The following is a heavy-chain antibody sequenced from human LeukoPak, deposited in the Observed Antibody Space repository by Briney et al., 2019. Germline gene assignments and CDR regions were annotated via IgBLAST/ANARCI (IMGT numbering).Heavy chain of an antibody. D-gene: IGHD3-22*01. CDR3: AKYYDSSGYYSPFDY. CDR2: ISGSGGST. Sequence: GGSLRLSCAASGFTFSSYAMSWVRQAPGKGLEWVSAISGSGGSTYYADSVKGRFTISRDNSKNTLYLQMNSLRAEDTAVYYCAKYYDSSGYYSPFDYWGQGTLVTVSS. J-gene: IGHJ4*02. CDR1: GFTFSSYA. V-gene: IGHV3-23*01.